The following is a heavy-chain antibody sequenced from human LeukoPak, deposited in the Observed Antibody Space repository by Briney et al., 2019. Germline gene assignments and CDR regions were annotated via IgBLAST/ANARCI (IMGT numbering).Heavy chain of an antibody. CDR2: IYHSGST. CDR1: GGSISSGGYS. J-gene: IGHJ6*03. Sequence: SQTLSLTCAVSGGSISSGGYSWSWIRQPPGKGLEWIGYIYHSGSTYYNPSLKSRVTISVDRSKNQFSLKLSSVTAADTAVYYCARGYLAAAGHYYYYMDVWGKGTTVTVSS. D-gene: IGHD6-13*01. CDR3: ARGYLAAAGHYYYYMDV. V-gene: IGHV4-30-2*01.